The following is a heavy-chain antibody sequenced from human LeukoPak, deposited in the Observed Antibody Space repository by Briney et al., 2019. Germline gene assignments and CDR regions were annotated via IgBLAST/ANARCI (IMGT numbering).Heavy chain of an antibody. D-gene: IGHD3-10*01. V-gene: IGHV3-23*01. Sequence: PGGSLRLSCAASGFTFSTYTMAWVRQAPGGGLGWVSGISGDGGSTYYADSVKGRFAISRDNSKSALYLQMNSLRAEDTAVYYCAKDFGRNLGGPGYWGRGTLVTVSS. CDR1: GFTFSTYT. CDR3: AKDFGRNLGGPGY. J-gene: IGHJ4*02. CDR2: ISGDGGST.